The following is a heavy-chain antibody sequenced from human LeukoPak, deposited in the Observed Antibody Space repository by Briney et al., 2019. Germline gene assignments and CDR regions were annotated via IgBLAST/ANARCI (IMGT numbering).Heavy chain of an antibody. Sequence: GESLKISCKGSGYTFTSYWIGWVRQMPGKGLEWMGIIYPGDSDTRYSPSFQGQVTISADKSISTAYLQWSSLKASDTAMYYCARLTVRGYYDSSGYPSDAFDIWGQGTMVTVSS. D-gene: IGHD3-22*01. CDR1: GYTFTSYW. J-gene: IGHJ3*02. CDR2: IYPGDSDT. V-gene: IGHV5-51*01. CDR3: ARLTVRGYYDSSGYPSDAFDI.